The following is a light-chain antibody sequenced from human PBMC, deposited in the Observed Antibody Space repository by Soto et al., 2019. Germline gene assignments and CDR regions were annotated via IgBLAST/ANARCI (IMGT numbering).Light chain of an antibody. CDR1: QGVSSY. J-gene: IGKJ4*01. V-gene: IGKV3D-11*01. CDR2: DAS. CDR3: QQRSNWRST. Sequence: EIVLTQSPATLSLSPGERATLSCRASQGVSSYLAWYQQKPGQAPRLLIYDASTRATGIPARFSGGGSGTDFTLTISNLEPEDIGVYFCQQRSNWRSTFGGGTKVDIK.